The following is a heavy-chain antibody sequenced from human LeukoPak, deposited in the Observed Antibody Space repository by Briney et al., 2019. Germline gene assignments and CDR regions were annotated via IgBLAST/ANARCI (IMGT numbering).Heavy chain of an antibody. D-gene: IGHD4-17*01. J-gene: IGHJ4*02. V-gene: IGHV3-74*01. Sequence: GGSLRLSCAASGFTFSSHGMNWVRQAPGKGLEWVSGINSDGSTTSYADSVKGRFTISRDNAKNTLYLQMNSLRAEDTALYYCARGGYGAHMGWGQGTLVTVSS. CDR2: INSDGSTT. CDR1: GFTFSSHG. CDR3: ARGGYGAHMG.